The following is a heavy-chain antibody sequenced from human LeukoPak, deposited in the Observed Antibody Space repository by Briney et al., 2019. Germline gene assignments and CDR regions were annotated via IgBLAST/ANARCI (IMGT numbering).Heavy chain of an antibody. V-gene: IGHV4-39*01. CDR2: IYYSGST. J-gene: IGHJ4*02. D-gene: IGHD6-13*01. CDR1: GGSISSGTYY. Sequence: SETLSLICTVSGGSISSGTYYWAWIRQPPGEGLEWIGSIYYSGSTYYNPSLKSRVTISVDTSKNQFSLKLSSVTAADTAVYYCSRCLTGYSSSWQYWGQGTLVTVSS. CDR3: SRCLTGYSSSWQY.